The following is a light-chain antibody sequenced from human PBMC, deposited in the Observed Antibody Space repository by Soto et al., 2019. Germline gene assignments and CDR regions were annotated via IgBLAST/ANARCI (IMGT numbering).Light chain of an antibody. CDR1: QSVIHNSNNNNY. CDR3: QQYYGNPFT. J-gene: IGKJ4*01. Sequence: DIVMTQSPDSLAVSLGERATINCKSSQSVIHNSNNNNYLAWYQQKPGQPPKLLISWASTRESGVPDRFSGSGSGTDSTLTISSLQAEDVATYSCQQYYGNPFTFGGGPKVEI. V-gene: IGKV4-1*01. CDR2: WAS.